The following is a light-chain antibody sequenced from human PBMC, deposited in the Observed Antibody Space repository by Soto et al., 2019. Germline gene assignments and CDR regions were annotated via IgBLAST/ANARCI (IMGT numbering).Light chain of an antibody. Sequence: ERVLTQSPATLYLSPGERATLSCMASQSVSSYLAWYQQKPGQAPRLLIYDASNRATGIPARFSGSGSGIDFTLTISSLEPEDFAVYYCQQRSNWPRTFGQGTKVDIK. CDR1: QSVSSY. J-gene: IGKJ1*01. CDR2: DAS. V-gene: IGKV3-11*01. CDR3: QQRSNWPRT.